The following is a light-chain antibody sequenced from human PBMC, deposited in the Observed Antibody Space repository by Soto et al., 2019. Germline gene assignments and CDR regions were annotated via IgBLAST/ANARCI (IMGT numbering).Light chain of an antibody. CDR2: GAS. V-gene: IGKV3-15*01. CDR3: QQYNDWPPWT. Sequence: EIVMTQSPATLSVSPGERATLSCRASQSVNSNLAWYQQKPGQAPRLLIYGASTRATGIPARFSGSGSGTELTLTISSLQSEDFVYYYCQQYNDWPPWTFGQGTKVEIK. CDR1: QSVNSN. J-gene: IGKJ1*01.